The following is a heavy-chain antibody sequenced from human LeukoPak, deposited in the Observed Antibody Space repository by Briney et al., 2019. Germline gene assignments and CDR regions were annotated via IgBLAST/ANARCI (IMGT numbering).Heavy chain of an antibody. Sequence: GASVKVSCKASGYTFTGYYMQWVRQAPGQGLEWMGWINPNSGGTNYAQKFQGRVTMTRDTSISTAYMELSRLRSDDTAVYYCARGSGYCSSTSCYGLNWFDPWGQGTLVTVSS. CDR2: INPNSGGT. J-gene: IGHJ5*02. CDR3: ARGSGYCSSTSCYGLNWFDP. CDR1: GYTFTGYY. D-gene: IGHD2-2*03. V-gene: IGHV1-2*02.